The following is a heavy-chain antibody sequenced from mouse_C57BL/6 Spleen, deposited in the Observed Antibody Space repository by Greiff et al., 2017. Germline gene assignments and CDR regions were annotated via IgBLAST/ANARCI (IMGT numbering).Heavy chain of an antibody. Sequence: SGPVLVKPGASVKMSCKASGYTFTDYYMNWVKQSHGKSLEWIGVINPYNGGTSYNQKFKGKATMTVDKSSSTAYMELNSLTSEDSAVYYCARDGAQASSMDYWGQGTSVTVSS. J-gene: IGHJ4*01. CDR3: ARDGAQASSMDY. D-gene: IGHD3-2*02. V-gene: IGHV1-19*01. CDR1: GYTFTDYY. CDR2: INPYNGGT.